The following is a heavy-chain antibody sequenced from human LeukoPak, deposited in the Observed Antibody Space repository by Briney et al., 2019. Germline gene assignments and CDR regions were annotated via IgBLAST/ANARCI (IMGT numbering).Heavy chain of an antibody. CDR1: RFTFSSYA. J-gene: IGHJ5*02. V-gene: IGHV3-23*01. Sequence: GGSLRLSCAASRFTFSSYAMSWVRQAPGKGLEWVSAISGSGGSTYYPDSVKGRFTISRDNSKNTLYLQMNSLRVEDTAVYYCAKDRDYGSGSYYYGFDPWGQGTLVTVSS. CDR3: AKDRDYGSGSYYYGFDP. CDR2: ISGSGGST. D-gene: IGHD3-10*01.